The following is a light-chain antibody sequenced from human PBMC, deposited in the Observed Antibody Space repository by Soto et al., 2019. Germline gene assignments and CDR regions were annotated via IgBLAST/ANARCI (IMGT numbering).Light chain of an antibody. J-gene: IGKJ2*01. V-gene: IGKV1-27*01. Sequence: DIQMTQSPSSLSASVGDRVTITCRASQGMSNYLAWYQQKPGKVPKLLIYAASTLQSGVPSRFSGSGSGTDFTLTISSLQPEDVATYYCQKYNSDPYTFGQGTKLEI. CDR2: AAS. CDR3: QKYNSDPYT. CDR1: QGMSNY.